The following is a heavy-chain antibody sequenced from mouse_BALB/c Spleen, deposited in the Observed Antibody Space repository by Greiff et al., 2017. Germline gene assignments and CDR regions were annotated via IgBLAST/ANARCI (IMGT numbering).Heavy chain of an antibody. D-gene: IGHD1-1*01. CDR2: IYPGGGYT. J-gene: IGHJ4*01. V-gene: IGHV1-63*02. CDR3: ARSRITTVAHYYAMDY. CDR1: GYTFTNYW. Sequence: QVHVKQSGAELVRPGTSVKISCKASGYTFTNYWLGWVKQRPGHGLEWIGDIYPGGGYTNYNEKFKGKATLTADTSSSTAYMQLSSLTSEDSAVYFCARSRITTVAHYYAMDYWGQGTSVTVSS.